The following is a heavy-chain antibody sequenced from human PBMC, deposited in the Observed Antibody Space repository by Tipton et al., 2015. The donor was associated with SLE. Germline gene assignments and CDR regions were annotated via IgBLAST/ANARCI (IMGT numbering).Heavy chain of an antibody. CDR2: IYYSGST. CDR1: GGSISSGGYY. D-gene: IGHD6-19*01. Sequence: LRLSCTVSGGSISSGGYYWSWIRQHPGKGLEWIGYIYYSGSTYYNPSLKSRVTISVDTSKNQFSLKLSSVTAADTAVYYCARAGKDAFDIWGQGTMVTVSS. V-gene: IGHV4-31*02. CDR3: ARAGKDAFDI. J-gene: IGHJ3*02.